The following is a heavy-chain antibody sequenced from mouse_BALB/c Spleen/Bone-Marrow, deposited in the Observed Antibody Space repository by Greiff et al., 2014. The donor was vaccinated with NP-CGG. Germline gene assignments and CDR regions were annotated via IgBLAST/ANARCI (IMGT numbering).Heavy chain of an antibody. Sequence: EVQLVESGAELVKPGASVKLSCTASGFNIKDTYMHWVKQRPEQGLEWIGRIDPANGYSIYDPKFQGKATITAYTTSNTAHLQLSSLTSEDTAVYYCALITTATFSYWYFDVWGAGTTVTVSS. CDR3: ALITTATFSYWYFDV. J-gene: IGHJ1*01. D-gene: IGHD1-2*01. V-gene: IGHV14-3*02. CDR1: GFNIKDTY. CDR2: IDPANGYS.